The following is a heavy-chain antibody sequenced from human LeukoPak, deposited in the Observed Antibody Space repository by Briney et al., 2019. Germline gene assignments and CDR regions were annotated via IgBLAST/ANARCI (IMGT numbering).Heavy chain of an antibody. Sequence: GGSLRLSCAASGFTFSNYWMSWVRQAPGKGLEWVANIKQDGSVKYYMDSVKGRFSISRDNAKNSLFLQANSLRAEDTAIYYCARVGSSSSSTDYWGQGTLVTVSS. V-gene: IGHV3-7*01. CDR1: GFTFSNYW. D-gene: IGHD6-6*01. CDR3: ARVGSSSSSTDY. CDR2: IKQDGSVK. J-gene: IGHJ4*02.